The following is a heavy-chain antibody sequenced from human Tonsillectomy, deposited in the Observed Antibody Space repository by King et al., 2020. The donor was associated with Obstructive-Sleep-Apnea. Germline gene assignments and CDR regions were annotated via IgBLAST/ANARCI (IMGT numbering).Heavy chain of an antibody. CDR3: APTIGYGERGFGY. Sequence: VQLVQSGSVLKKPGASVKVSCKASGYRFNTYGMNWVRQAPGQGLEWMGWINTNTGNPTYAQGFTGRFVFSLDTSVSTAYLQISSLKADDSAVYYCAPTIGYGERGFGYWGQGTLVTVSS. CDR2: INTNTGNP. D-gene: IGHD4-17*01. CDR1: GYRFNTYG. J-gene: IGHJ4*02. V-gene: IGHV7-4-1*02.